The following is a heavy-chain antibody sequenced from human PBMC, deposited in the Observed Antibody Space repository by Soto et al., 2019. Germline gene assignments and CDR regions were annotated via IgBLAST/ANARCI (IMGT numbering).Heavy chain of an antibody. CDR2: IYYSGST. Sequence: SETLSLTCTVSGGSISSYYWSWIRQPPGKGLEWIGYIYYSGSTNYNPSLKSRVTISVDTSKNQFSLKLSSVTAADTAMYYCARDRGCSSTSCYPTYYYGMDVWGQGTTVTVSS. D-gene: IGHD2-2*01. J-gene: IGHJ6*02. V-gene: IGHV4-59*01. CDR1: GGSISSYY. CDR3: ARDRGCSSTSCYPTYYYGMDV.